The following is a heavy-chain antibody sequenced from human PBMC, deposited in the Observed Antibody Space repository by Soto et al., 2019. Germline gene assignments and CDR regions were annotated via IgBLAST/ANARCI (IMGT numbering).Heavy chain of an antibody. CDR2: IYSGGTT. V-gene: IGHV3-53*02. J-gene: IGHJ5*02. Sequence: EVQLVETGGGLSQPGGSLRLSCAASGSSVSSIYMNWVRQAPGKGLEWVSVIYSGGTTNYADSVKGRFTISRDNSKNTLYLQMNNLRAEDTAMYYCADIFGEKTWGQGTLVTVSS. CDR1: GSSVSSIY. CDR3: ADIFGEKT. D-gene: IGHD3-3*02.